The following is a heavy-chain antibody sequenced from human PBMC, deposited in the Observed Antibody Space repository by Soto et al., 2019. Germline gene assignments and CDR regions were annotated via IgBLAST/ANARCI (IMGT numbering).Heavy chain of an antibody. CDR2: IKRKTESYIT. D-gene: IGHD4-4*01. CDR3: ARSNYWRLDV. V-gene: IGHV3-72*01. CDR1: GFSFSDHW. J-gene: IGHJ2*01. Sequence: GGSLRLSCEASGFSFSDHWMEWVRQAPGKGLEWVGRIKRKTESYITEYAASVEGRFTISRDDSKTSLYLQVNSLKSDDTAVYFCARSNYWRLDVWGRGTLVTVSS.